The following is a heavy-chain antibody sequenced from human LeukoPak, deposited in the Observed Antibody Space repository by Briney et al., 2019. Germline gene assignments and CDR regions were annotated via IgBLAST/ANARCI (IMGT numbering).Heavy chain of an antibody. Sequence: GASVKVSCKASGYTFTSYYMQWVRQAPGQGLEWMGWISAYNGNTNYAQNLQVRVTMTTDTSTSTAYIEPRSLRSDDTAVYYCERDPSYDSSGYPNWFDPWGERTLVTVSS. CDR3: ERDPSYDSSGYPNWFDP. CDR2: ISAYNGNT. D-gene: IGHD3-22*01. V-gene: IGHV1-18*04. CDR1: GYTFTSYY. J-gene: IGHJ5*02.